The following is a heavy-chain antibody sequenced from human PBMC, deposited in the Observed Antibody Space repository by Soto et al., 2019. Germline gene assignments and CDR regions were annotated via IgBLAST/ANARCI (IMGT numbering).Heavy chain of an antibody. CDR2: IIPILGIA. CDR1: GGTFSSYT. V-gene: IGHV1-69*02. CDR3: ARLSPERIDY. Sequence: QVQLVQSGAEVKKPGSSVKVSCKASGGTFSSYTISWVRQAPGQGLEWMGRIIPILGIANYAQKFQGRVTINADKSTSTAYMELSSLRSEDTAVYYCARLSPERIDYWGQGTLVTVSS. J-gene: IGHJ4*02. D-gene: IGHD3-3*02.